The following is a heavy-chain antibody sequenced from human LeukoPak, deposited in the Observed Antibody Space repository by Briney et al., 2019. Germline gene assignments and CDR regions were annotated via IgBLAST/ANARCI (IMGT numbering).Heavy chain of an antibody. J-gene: IGHJ4*02. CDR3: ARHPSGYDQRPFDF. CDR2: IYPGDSHT. V-gene: IGHV5-51*01. D-gene: IGHD5-12*01. CDR1: GYSFTNYW. Sequence: GESLKISCKGSGYSFTNYWIGWGRQMPGKSLEWMGSIYPGDSHTSYIPSFQDQVTISADRSISTAYLQWSSLKASDTAMYYCARHPSGYDQRPFDFWGQGTLVTVSS.